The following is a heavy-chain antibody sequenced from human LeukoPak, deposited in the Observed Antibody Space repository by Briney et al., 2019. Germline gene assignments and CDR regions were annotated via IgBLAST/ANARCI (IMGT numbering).Heavy chain of an antibody. D-gene: IGHD3-22*01. J-gene: IGHJ4*02. Sequence: GGSLRLSCAASGFTVSSNYMSWVRQAPGKGLEWVSVIYSGGSTYYADSVKGRFTISRDSSKNTLYLQMNSLRAEDTAVYYCARDLFSYYYDSSGYYEDYWGQGTLVTVSS. CDR3: ARDLFSYYYDSSGYYEDY. CDR1: GFTVSSNY. CDR2: IYSGGST. V-gene: IGHV3-66*01.